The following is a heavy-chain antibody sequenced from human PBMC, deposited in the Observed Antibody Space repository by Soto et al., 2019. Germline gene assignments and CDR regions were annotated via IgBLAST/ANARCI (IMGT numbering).Heavy chain of an antibody. V-gene: IGHV4-30-2*01. J-gene: IGHJ5*02. D-gene: IGHD6-19*01. CDR3: AGMPYTSGLRFDP. Sequence: SETLSLTCNMSGDSYSISSYSWRWIRQPAGKALQWIGFIYQSGVTSYNPSLASRVSISLDRSNNQCSLKLKSVTAADTAVYFCAGMPYTSGLRFDPWGPGTLVTVSS. CDR2: IYQSGVT. CDR1: GDSYSISSYS.